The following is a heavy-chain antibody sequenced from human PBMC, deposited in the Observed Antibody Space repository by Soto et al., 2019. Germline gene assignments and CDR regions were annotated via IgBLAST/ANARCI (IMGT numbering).Heavy chain of an antibody. CDR3: ATDSATSYFGMDV. D-gene: IGHD1-26*01. V-gene: IGHV4-34*01. J-gene: IGHJ6*02. CDR1: GGSFTGNY. CDR2: VNDSGST. Sequence: PSETLSLTCAVYGGSFTGNYRSWIRQPPGKGLEWIGEVNDSGSTNFNPSLKSRVTISVDTSKKQFTLKLTSVTAADTAVYYCATDSATSYFGMDVWGHGXTVTVYS.